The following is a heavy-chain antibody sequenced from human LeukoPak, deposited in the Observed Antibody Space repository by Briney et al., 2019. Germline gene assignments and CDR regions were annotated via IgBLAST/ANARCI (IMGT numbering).Heavy chain of an antibody. D-gene: IGHD1/OR15-1a*01. CDR3: ARGTATTAGIDY. J-gene: IGHJ4*02. Sequence: GGSLRLSCTASGFAFSSYWMFWVRQASGKGLVWVSQINTDGASTTYGDPAKGRFTTSRDNAKNTLFLQMNSLRVEDTAVYYCARGTATTAGIDYWGQGTLVTVSS. CDR1: GFAFSSYW. V-gene: IGHV3-74*01. CDR2: INTDGAST.